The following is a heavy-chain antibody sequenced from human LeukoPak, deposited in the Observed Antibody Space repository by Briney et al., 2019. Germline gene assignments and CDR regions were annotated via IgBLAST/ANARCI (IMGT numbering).Heavy chain of an antibody. D-gene: IGHD2-2*01. J-gene: IGHJ6*04. CDR3: ARDQMAYCSSTSCYDDGMDV. CDR1: GFTFSSYW. CDR2: INSDGSST. V-gene: IGHV3-74*01. Sequence: GGSLRLSCAASGFTFSSYWMRWVRQAPGKGPVWVSRINSDGSSTSYAVSVKGRFTISRDNAKNTLYLQMNSLRAEDTAVYYCARDQMAYCSSTSCYDDGMDVWGKGTTVTVSS.